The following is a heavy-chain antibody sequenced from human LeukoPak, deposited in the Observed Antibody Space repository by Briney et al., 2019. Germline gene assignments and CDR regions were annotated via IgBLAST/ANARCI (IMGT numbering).Heavy chain of an antibody. V-gene: IGHV4-34*01. D-gene: IGHD3-3*01. Sequence: SETLSLTCAVYGGSFSGYYWSWIRQPPGKGLEWIGEINHSGSANYNPSLKGRVTISVDTSKNQFSLKLSSVTAADTAVYYCARGHYDFWSGYHADFDYWGQGTLVTVSS. J-gene: IGHJ4*02. CDR2: INHSGSA. CDR3: ARGHYDFWSGYHADFDY. CDR1: GGSFSGYY.